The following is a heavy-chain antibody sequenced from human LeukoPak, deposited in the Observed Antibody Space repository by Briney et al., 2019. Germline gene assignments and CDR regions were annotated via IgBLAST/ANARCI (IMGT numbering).Heavy chain of an antibody. CDR2: INHSGST. J-gene: IGHJ4*02. CDR1: GGSFSGYY. CDR3: ARVLGNYVPIFDY. Sequence: SETLSLTCAVYGGSFSGYYWSWIRQPPGKGLEWIGEINHSGSTNYNPSLKSRVTISVDTSKNQFSLKLSSVTAADTAVYYCARVLGNYVPIFDYWGQGTLVTVSS. D-gene: IGHD1-7*01. V-gene: IGHV4-34*01.